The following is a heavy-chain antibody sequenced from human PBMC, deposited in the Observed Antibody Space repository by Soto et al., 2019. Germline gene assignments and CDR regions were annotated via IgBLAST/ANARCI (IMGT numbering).Heavy chain of an antibody. CDR3: ARLRRDGYNWDY. D-gene: IGHD5-12*01. V-gene: IGHV4-30-4*01. Sequence: SETLSLTCTVSGGSISSGDYYWCWIRQPPGKGLEWIGYIYYSGSTYYNPSLKSRVTISVDTSKNQFSLKLSSVTAADTAVYYCARLRRDGYNWDYWGQGTLVTVSS. J-gene: IGHJ4*02. CDR1: GGSISSGDYY. CDR2: IYYSGST.